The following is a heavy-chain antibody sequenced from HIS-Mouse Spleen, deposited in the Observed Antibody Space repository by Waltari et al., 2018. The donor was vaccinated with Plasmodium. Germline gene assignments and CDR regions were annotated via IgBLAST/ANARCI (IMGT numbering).Heavy chain of an antibody. J-gene: IGHJ4*02. CDR2: IYTSGST. CDR3: ARASGGYSYGRVFDY. CDR1: GGSIRSYY. Sequence: QVQLQESGPGLVKPSETLSLTCPVAGGSIRSYYWSWIRQPAGKGLEWIGRIYTSGSTNYNPSLKSRVTMSVDTSKNQFSLKLSSVTAADTAVYYCARASGGYSYGRVFDYWGQGTLVTVSS. D-gene: IGHD5-18*01. V-gene: IGHV4-4*07.